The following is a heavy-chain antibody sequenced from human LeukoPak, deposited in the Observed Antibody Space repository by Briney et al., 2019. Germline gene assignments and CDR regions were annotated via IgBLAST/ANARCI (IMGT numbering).Heavy chain of an antibody. Sequence: SETLSLTCAVYGGSFSGYYWSWIRQPPGKGLEWIGEINHSGSTNYNPSLKSRVTISVDTSKNQLSLKLSSVTAADTAVYYCARGGRSYYGSGSYYNYWSQGTLVTVSS. D-gene: IGHD3-10*01. CDR3: ARGGRSYYGSGSYYNY. J-gene: IGHJ4*02. CDR1: GGSFSGYY. V-gene: IGHV4-34*01. CDR2: INHSGST.